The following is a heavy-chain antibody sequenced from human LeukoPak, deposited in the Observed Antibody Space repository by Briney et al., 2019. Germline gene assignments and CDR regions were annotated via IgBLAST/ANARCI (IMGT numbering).Heavy chain of an antibody. CDR1: GGSISSSSYY. V-gene: IGHV4-39*07. J-gene: IGHJ6*02. CDR3: ARDRGRVRGYYYAMDV. CDR2: IFNSGST. Sequence: SETLSLTCTVSGGSISSSSYYWGWIRQHPEKGLEWIGYIFNSGSTYYNPSLKSRVTISEDTSKNQFSLNLTSVTAADTAVYYCARDRGRVRGYYYAMDVWGQGTTVTVSS. D-gene: IGHD2-2*01.